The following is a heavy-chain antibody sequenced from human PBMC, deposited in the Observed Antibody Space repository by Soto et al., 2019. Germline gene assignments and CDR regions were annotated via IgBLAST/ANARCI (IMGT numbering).Heavy chain of an antibody. Sequence: ASVKVSCKASGYTFTSYGISWVRQAPGQGLEWMGWISAYNGNTNYAQKLQGRVTMTTDTSTSTAYMELRSLRSDDTAVYYCARGLLGTYCSSTSCLYYYYYYYMDFSGKGTTVTVSS. D-gene: IGHD2-2*01. V-gene: IGHV1-18*01. CDR2: ISAYNGNT. CDR1: GYTFTSYG. CDR3: ARGLLGTYCSSTSCLYYYYYYYMDF. J-gene: IGHJ6*03.